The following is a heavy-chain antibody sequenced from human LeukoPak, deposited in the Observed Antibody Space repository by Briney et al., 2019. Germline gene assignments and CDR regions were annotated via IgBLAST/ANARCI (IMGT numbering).Heavy chain of an antibody. CDR2: ISYDGSNK. D-gene: IGHD1-26*01. CDR1: GFTFSSYG. J-gene: IGHJ6*02. Sequence: GGSLRLSCAASGFTFSSYGMHWVRQAPGKGLEWVAVISYDGSNKYYADSVKGRFTISRDNSKNTLYLQMNSLRAEDTAVYYCARDLNVGPYYYYGMDVWGQGTTVTVSS. CDR3: ARDLNVGPYYYYGMDV. V-gene: IGHV3-30*03.